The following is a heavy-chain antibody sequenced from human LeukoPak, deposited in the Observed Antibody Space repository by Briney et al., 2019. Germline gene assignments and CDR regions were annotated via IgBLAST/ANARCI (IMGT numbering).Heavy chain of an antibody. D-gene: IGHD6-13*01. CDR3: AREGGAAAGTAYYYYYMDV. CDR1: GGTFSSYA. CDR2: IIPIFGTA. J-gene: IGHJ6*03. Sequence: SVKVSCKASGGTFSSYAISWVRQAPGQGLEWMRGIIPIFGTANYAQKFQGRVTITTDESTSTDYMELSSLRSEDTAVYYCAREGGAAAGTAYYYYYMDVWGKGTTVTVSS. V-gene: IGHV1-69*05.